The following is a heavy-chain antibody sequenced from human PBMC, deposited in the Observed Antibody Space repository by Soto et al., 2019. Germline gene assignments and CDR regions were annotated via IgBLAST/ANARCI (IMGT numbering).Heavy chain of an antibody. D-gene: IGHD5-12*01. CDR3: RNLDGYNIGK. J-gene: IGHJ4*02. Sequence: PGGSLRLSCAASGFTFTGSAMHWVRQASGKGLEWVGRIRDRTNNYATAYAASVKGRFTISRDDSKNTTYLQMNSLKTEDTAVYYCRNLDGYNIGKWGQGTLVTVSS. CDR1: GFTFTGSA. CDR2: IRDRTNNYAT. V-gene: IGHV3-73*01.